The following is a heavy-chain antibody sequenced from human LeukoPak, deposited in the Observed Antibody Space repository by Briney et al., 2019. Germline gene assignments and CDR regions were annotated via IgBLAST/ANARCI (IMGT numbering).Heavy chain of an antibody. CDR3: ARYFDWLLWSWFDP. V-gene: IGHV4-4*07. J-gene: IGHJ5*02. CDR2: IYTSGST. D-gene: IGHD3-9*01. Sequence: SGTLSLTCTVSGGSISSYYWSWIRQPAGKGLEWIGRIYTSGSTNYNPSLKSRVTMSVDTSKNQFSLKLSSVTAADTAVYYCARYFDWLLWSWFDPWGQGTLVTVSS. CDR1: GGSISSYY.